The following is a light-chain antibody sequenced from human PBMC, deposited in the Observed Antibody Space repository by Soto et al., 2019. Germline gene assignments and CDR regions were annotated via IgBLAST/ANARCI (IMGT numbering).Light chain of an antibody. CDR1: SSDVGGYNY. CDR3: SSYTSTTTRV. V-gene: IGLV2-14*03. J-gene: IGLJ1*01. CDR2: EVS. Sequence: QSVLTQPASVSGSPGQSITISCTGTSSDVGGYNYVSWYQQHPGKGPKLMIYEVSNRPSGVSNRFSGSKSGNTATLTISGLQAEDEADYYCSSYTSTTTRVFGTGTKGHRP.